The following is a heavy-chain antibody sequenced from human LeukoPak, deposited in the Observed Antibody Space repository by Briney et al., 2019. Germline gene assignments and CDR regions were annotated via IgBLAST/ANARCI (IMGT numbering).Heavy chain of an antibody. V-gene: IGHV3-21*01. D-gene: IGHD3-22*01. Sequence: GGSLRLSCAASGFTFSSYSTNWVRQAPGKGLEWVSSISSSSSYIYYADSVKGRFTISRDNAKNSLYLQMNSLRAEDTAVYYCATQYYYDSSGYTRNDYWGQGTLVTVSS. J-gene: IGHJ4*02. CDR1: GFTFSSYS. CDR3: ATQYYYDSSGYTRNDY. CDR2: ISSSSSYI.